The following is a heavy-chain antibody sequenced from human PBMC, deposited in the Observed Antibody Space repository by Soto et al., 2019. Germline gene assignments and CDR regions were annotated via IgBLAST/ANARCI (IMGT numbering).Heavy chain of an antibody. CDR1: GVSSTIFY. V-gene: IGHV4-59*13. D-gene: IGHD3-16*01. Sequence: SETLSLTCTVSGVSSTIFYWSWLRQSPGKGLEWIGYIFDNGDVKYNPSLMSRLTMSIDMSKNEFSLRLKSVTAADTAMYYCARGWGSKWYYFDSWGEGTLVTVSS. CDR2: IFDNGDV. CDR3: ARGWGSKWYYFDS. J-gene: IGHJ4*02.